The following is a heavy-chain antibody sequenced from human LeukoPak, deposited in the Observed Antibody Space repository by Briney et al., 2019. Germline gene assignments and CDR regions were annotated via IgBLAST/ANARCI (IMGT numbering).Heavy chain of an antibody. J-gene: IGHJ4*02. CDR3: AGGWYFFDY. D-gene: IGHD2-15*01. V-gene: IGHV3-30*03. Sequence: GGSLRLSCAASGFSFSSYGMHWVRQAPGKGLEWVAGISDDGSNEYYADSVRGRFTISRDNSKNVLYLQMNSMRAEDTAVYYCAGGWYFFDYCGQGTLVIVS. CDR2: ISDDGSNE. CDR1: GFSFSSYG.